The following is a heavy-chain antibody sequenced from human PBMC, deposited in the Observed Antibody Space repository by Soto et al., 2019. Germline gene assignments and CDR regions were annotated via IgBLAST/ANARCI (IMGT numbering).Heavy chain of an antibody. D-gene: IGHD2-8*01. V-gene: IGHV3-74*01. J-gene: IGHJ1*01. CDR1: GFTFRKFW. Sequence: EVQLVQSGGGLAQPGKSLRLSCAASGFTFRKFWMHWVRQVPGKGPVWVSYISSDGTTTDYADSVKGRLTISRDNAKDTLYLQMDSLRAEDTAVYYCAIQDCTNDVCREAAVTVGGALESWGQGTLVTVSS. CDR3: AIQDCTNDVCREAAVTVGGALES. CDR2: ISSDGTTT.